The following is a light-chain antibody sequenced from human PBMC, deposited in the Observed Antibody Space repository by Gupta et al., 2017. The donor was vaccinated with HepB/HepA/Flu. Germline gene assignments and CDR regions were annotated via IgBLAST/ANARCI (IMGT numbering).Light chain of an antibody. CDR3: QAWDGSAAV. CDR1: TSEDKY. Sequence: SYDLSQPPSVSVSPGPTVSISCSGDTSEDKYVSWYQQRPGQSPVLVIFKDIMRPSEIPERFSGSSSGNTATLTISGAQARDEADYFCQAWDGSAAVFGAGTKVTVL. V-gene: IGLV3-1*01. CDR2: KDI. J-gene: IGLJ1*01.